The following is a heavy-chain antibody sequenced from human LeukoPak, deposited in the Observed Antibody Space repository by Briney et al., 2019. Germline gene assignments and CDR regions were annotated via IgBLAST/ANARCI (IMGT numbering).Heavy chain of an antibody. CDR1: GGSFSGYY. J-gene: IGHJ4*02. V-gene: IGHV4-34*01. CDR2: IYHSGST. CDR3: ARDGYNSRRFDY. Sequence: PSETLSLTCAVYGGSFSGYYWSWIRQPPGKGLEWIGEIYHSGSTNYNPSLKSRVTISVDKSKNQFSLKLSSVTAADTAVYYCARDGYNSRRFDYWGQGTLVTVSS. D-gene: IGHD5-24*01.